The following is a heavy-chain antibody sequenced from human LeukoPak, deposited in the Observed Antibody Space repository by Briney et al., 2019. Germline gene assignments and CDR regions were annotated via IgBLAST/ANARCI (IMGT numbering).Heavy chain of an antibody. V-gene: IGHV3-30*18. D-gene: IGHD3-10*01. CDR2: ISYDGNNK. J-gene: IGHJ6*02. CDR3: AKATFRGVIYGMDV. CDR1: GFTFSSYS. Sequence: PGGSLRLSCAASGFTFSSYSMNWVRQAPGKGLEWVAVISYDGNNKYYADSVKGRFTISRDNSENTLFLQMNSLRGEDTAVYYCAKATFRGVIYGMDVWGQGTTVTVSS.